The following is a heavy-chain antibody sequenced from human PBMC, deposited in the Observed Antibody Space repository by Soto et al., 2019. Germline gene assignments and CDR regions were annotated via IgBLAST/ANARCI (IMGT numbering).Heavy chain of an antibody. CDR3: ARVKVSGQLGDYYYGMDV. CDR2: INPNSGGT. Sequence: VASVKVSCKASGYTFTGYYMHWVRQAPGQGLEWMGWINPNSGGTNYAQKFQGRVTMTRDTSTSTAYMELSRLRSDDTAVYYCARVKVSGQLGDYYYGMDVWGQGTTVTVSS. D-gene: IGHD6-6*01. V-gene: IGHV1-2*02. CDR1: GYTFTGYY. J-gene: IGHJ6*02.